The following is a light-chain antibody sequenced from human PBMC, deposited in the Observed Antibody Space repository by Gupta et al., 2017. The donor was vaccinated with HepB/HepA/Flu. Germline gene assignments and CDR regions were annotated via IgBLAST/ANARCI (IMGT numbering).Light chain of an antibody. CDR2: DAS. CDR3: QQRSNWIT. J-gene: IGKJ5*01. V-gene: IGKV3-11*01. Sequence: EIVLTHSPATLSLSPGERATLPCRASQSVSSYLAWYQQKPGQAPRLLIYDASNWASGIPARFSGSGSGTDFTLTISSLEPEDFAVYYCQQRSNWITFGQGTRLEIK. CDR1: QSVSSY.